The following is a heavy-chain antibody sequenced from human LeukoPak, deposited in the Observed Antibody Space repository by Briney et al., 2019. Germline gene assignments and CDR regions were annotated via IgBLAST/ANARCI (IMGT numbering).Heavy chain of an antibody. CDR2: INPSGGST. CDR3: ARSLGSSSSSSDAFDI. D-gene: IGHD6-6*01. CDR1: GYTSTSYY. J-gene: IGHJ3*02. Sequence: ASVKVSCKASGYTSTSYYMHWVRQAPGQGLEWMGIINPSGGSTSYAQKFQGRVTMTRDTSTSTVYMELSSLRSEDTAVYYCARSLGSSSSSSDAFDIWGQGTMVTVSS. V-gene: IGHV1-46*01.